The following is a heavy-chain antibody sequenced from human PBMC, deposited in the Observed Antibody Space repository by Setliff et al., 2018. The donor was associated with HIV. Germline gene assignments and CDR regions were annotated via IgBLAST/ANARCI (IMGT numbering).Heavy chain of an antibody. J-gene: IGHJ1*01. V-gene: IGHV4-39*07. CDR3: ARDSNAPYFQH. Sequence: PSETLSLTCTVSGGSISSSSYYWGWIRQPPGKGLEWIGSIYYSGSTYYNPSLKSRVTISVDTSKTQFSLKLSSVTAADTAVYYCARDSNAPYFQHWGQGTLVTVSS. CDR2: IYYSGST. D-gene: IGHD1-1*01. CDR1: GGSISSSSYY.